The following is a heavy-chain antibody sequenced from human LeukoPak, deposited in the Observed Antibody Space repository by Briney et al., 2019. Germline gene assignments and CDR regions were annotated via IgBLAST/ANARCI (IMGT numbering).Heavy chain of an antibody. CDR3: ATYYLPGIAAALAGY. CDR1: GGSISSYY. D-gene: IGHD6-13*01. Sequence: SETLSLTCTVSGGSISSYYWSWIRQPPGKGLEWIGEINHSGSTNYNPSLKSRVTISVDTSKNQFSLKLSSVTAADTAVYYCATYYLPGIAAALAGYWGQGTLVTVSS. CDR2: INHSGST. J-gene: IGHJ4*02. V-gene: IGHV4-34*01.